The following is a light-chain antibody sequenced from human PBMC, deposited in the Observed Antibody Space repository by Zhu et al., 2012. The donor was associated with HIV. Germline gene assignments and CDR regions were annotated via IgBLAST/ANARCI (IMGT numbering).Light chain of an antibody. CDR1: QSVSSSD. CDR2: GAS. V-gene: IGKV3-20*01. CDR3: RHYGTSPPLT. Sequence: EIVLTQSPGTLSLSPGDTATLSCRASQSVSSSDLAWFQQRPGQAPRLLIYGASSRATDIPDRFSGSGSGTGFTLTISRLEPEDFAVYYCRHYGTSPPLTFGGGTKVEIK. J-gene: IGKJ4*01.